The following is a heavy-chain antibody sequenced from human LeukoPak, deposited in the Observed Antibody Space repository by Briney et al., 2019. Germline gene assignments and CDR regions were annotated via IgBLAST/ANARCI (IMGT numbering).Heavy chain of an antibody. D-gene: IGHD5-18*01. V-gene: IGHV1-69*05. CDR2: IIPIFGTA. J-gene: IGHJ6*03. Sequence: GSSANVSCKASGGTFSSYAISWVRQAPGQGLEWMGGIIPIFGTANYAQKFQGRVTITTDESTSTAYMELSSLRSEDTAVYYCARDRYSYDQMYYYYYMDVWGKGTTVTVSS. CDR3: ARDRYSYDQMYYYYYMDV. CDR1: GGTFSSYA.